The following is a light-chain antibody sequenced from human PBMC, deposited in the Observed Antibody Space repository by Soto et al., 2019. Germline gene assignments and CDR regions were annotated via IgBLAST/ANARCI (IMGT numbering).Light chain of an antibody. CDR2: SAS. V-gene: IGKV3-20*01. J-gene: IGKJ5*01. CDR3: QQHGSSQIT. Sequence: EIIMAQSPAPLSVSPGERVTLSFRASQSVSDNVAWYQQRPGQSPRLLMHSASARAAGLPDRFSGSGSGTDFTLTISRLEPEDFAVYYCQQHGSSQITFGQGTRLEIK. CDR1: QSVSDN.